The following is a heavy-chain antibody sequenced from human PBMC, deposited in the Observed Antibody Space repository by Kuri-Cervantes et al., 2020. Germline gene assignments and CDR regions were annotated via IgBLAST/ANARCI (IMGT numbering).Heavy chain of an antibody. D-gene: IGHD4-23*01. CDR2: IIPIFGTA. CDR1: GGTFSSYA. CDR3: ARDSSRWRSSDP. Sequence: SVKVSCKASGGTFSSYAISWVRQAPGQGLEWMGGIIPIFGTANYAQKFQGRVTITADKSTSTAYMELSSLRSEDTAAYYCARDSSRWRSSDPWGQGTLVTVSS. V-gene: IGHV1-69*06. J-gene: IGHJ5*02.